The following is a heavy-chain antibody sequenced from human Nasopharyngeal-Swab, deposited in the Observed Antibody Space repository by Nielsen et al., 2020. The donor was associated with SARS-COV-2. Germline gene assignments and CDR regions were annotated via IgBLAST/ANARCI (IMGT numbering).Heavy chain of an antibody. Sequence: GGSLRLSCAASGFTFSSYAISWVRQPPGKGLECVSAISGSGGSTYYADSVKGRFTISRDNSKNTLYLQMNSLRAEDTAVYYCAREVALYGMDVWGQGTTVTVSS. CDR3: AREVALYGMDV. CDR2: ISGSGGST. J-gene: IGHJ6*02. V-gene: IGHV3-23*01. CDR1: GFTFSSYA. D-gene: IGHD2-15*01.